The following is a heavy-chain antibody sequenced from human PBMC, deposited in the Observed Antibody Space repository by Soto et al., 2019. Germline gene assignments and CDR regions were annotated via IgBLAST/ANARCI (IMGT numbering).Heavy chain of an antibody. CDR2: INAGNGKT. V-gene: IGHV1-3*01. Sequence: QVQLVQSGAEVKKPGASVKVSCKASGYTFTSYAMHWVRQAPGQRLEWMGWINAGNGKTKYSQKCQGRVTITRDTAASTAYMELSSLRSEDTAVYYCARTRSRPKEWLLFSNWFDPWGQGTLVTVSS. CDR3: ARTRSRPKEWLLFSNWFDP. J-gene: IGHJ5*02. D-gene: IGHD3-3*01. CDR1: GYTFTSYA.